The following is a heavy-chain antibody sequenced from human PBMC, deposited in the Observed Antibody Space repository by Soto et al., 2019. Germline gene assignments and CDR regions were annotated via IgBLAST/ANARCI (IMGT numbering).Heavy chain of an antibody. CDR1: GFTFTSSA. D-gene: IGHD3-22*01. CDR2: IVVGSGNT. V-gene: IGHV1-58*01. CDR3: AAAQYYYDSSGYYYSGYYGMDV. Sequence: GASVKVSCKASGFTFTSSAVQWVRQARGQRLEWIGWIVVGSGNTNYAQKFQERVTITRDMSTSTAYMELSSLRSEDTAVYYCAAAQYYYDSSGYYYSGYYGMDVWGQGTTVTVSS. J-gene: IGHJ6*02.